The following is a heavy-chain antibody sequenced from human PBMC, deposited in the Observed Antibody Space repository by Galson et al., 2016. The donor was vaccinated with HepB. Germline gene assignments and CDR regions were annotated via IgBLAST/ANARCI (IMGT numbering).Heavy chain of an antibody. J-gene: IGHJ4*02. Sequence: LRLSCAASGFTFSNYDMHWVRQAPGKGLEWVAVISYDGSNKFYADSVKGRFTISRDNSKNTLYLQMISLRAEDTAVYYCARAYLLYCTSTSCYFDYWGQGTLVTVSS. CDR3: ARAYLLYCTSTSCYFDY. D-gene: IGHD2-2*01. CDR2: ISYDGSNK. V-gene: IGHV3-30*03. CDR1: GFTFSNYD.